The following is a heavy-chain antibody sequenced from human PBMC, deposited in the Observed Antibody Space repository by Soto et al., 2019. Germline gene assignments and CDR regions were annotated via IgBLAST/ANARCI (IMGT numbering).Heavy chain of an antibody. J-gene: IGHJ6*02. CDR2: IKSKTDGGTT. CDR1: GFTFSNAW. Sequence: GGSLRLSCAASGFTFSNAWMSWVRQAPGKGLEWVGRIKSKTDGGTTDYAAPVKGRFTISRDDSKNTLYLQMNSLKTEDTAVYYCTTIRDHPVYYYYGMDVWGQGTTVTVSS. D-gene: IGHD2-21*02. V-gene: IGHV3-15*01. CDR3: TTIRDHPVYYYYGMDV.